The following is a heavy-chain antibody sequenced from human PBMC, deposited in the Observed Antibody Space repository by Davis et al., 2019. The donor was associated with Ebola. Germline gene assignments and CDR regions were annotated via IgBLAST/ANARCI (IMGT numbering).Heavy chain of an antibody. CDR1: GFTFSGSA. CDR2: IRSKANSYAT. V-gene: IGHV3-73*01. Sequence: GGSLRLSCAASGFTFSGSAMHWVRQASGKGLEWVGRIRSKANSYATAYAASVKGRFTISRDDSKNTAYLQMNSLKTEDTAVYYCARATGYSSGWGDYWGQGTLVTVSS. D-gene: IGHD6-19*01. J-gene: IGHJ4*02. CDR3: ARATGYSSGWGDY.